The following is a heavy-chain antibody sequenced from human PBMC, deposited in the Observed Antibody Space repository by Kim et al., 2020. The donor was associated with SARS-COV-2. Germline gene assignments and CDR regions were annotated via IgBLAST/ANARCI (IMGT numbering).Heavy chain of an antibody. CDR1: GFTFSSYE. Sequence: GGSLRLSCAASGFTFSSYEMNWVRQAPGKGLEWVSYISSSGSTIYYADSVKGRFTISRDNAKNSLYLQMNSLRAEDTAVYYCAGGGLRLRAGFDPWGQGTLVTVSS. D-gene: IGHD3-16*01. J-gene: IGHJ5*02. V-gene: IGHV3-48*03. CDR3: AGGGLRLRAGFDP. CDR2: ISSSGSTI.